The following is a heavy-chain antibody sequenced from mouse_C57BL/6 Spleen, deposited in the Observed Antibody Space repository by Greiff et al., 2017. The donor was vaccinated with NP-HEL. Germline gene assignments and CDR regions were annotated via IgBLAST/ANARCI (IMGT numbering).Heavy chain of an antibody. Sequence: EVKLMESGGGLVKPGGSLKLSCAASGFTFSSYAMSWVRQTPEKRLEWVATISDGGSYTYYPDNVKGRFTISRDNAKNNLYLQMSHLKSEDTAMYYCARDRDPTGFFAYWGQGTLVTVSA. CDR3: ARDRDPTGFFAY. CDR1: GFTFSSYA. V-gene: IGHV5-4*01. J-gene: IGHJ3*01. CDR2: ISDGGSYT. D-gene: IGHD4-1*02.